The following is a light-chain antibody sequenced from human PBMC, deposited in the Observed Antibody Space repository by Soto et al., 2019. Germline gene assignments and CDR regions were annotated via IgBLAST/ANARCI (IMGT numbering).Light chain of an antibody. Sequence: DIQMTQSPSTLSASVGDRVTISCRASQSISSWLAWYQQKPGKAPKLLIYEASRLESGVPSRFSGSGSGTEFSLTFSSLQPDDSANYYCQQYDSYPLTFGGGTKVEIK. CDR3: QQYDSYPLT. CDR2: EAS. J-gene: IGKJ4*01. V-gene: IGKV1-5*03. CDR1: QSISSW.